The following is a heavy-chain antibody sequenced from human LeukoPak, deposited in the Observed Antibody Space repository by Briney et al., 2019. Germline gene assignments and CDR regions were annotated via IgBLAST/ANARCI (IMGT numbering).Heavy chain of an antibody. CDR3: ARDLYSGSYLFDY. Sequence: GGSLRLSCAASGFTFSSYAMSWVRQAPGKGLEWVSAISGSGGSTYYADSVKGRFTISRDNSKNTLYLQMNSLGAEDTAVYYCARDLYSGSYLFDYWGQGTLVTVSS. CDR2: ISGSGGST. J-gene: IGHJ4*02. V-gene: IGHV3-23*01. D-gene: IGHD1-26*01. CDR1: GFTFSSYA.